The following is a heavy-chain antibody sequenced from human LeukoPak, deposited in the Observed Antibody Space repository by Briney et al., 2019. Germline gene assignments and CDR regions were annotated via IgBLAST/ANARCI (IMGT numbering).Heavy chain of an antibody. D-gene: IGHD3-10*01. Sequence: PGGSLRLSCAASGFTFSSYSMNWVRQAPGKGLEWVSYISSSSSTIYYADSVKGRFTISRDNAENTLYLQMNSLRPEDTATYYCVRGELLGAFDIWGQGIMVTVSP. CDR2: ISSSSSTI. V-gene: IGHV3-48*04. J-gene: IGHJ3*02. CDR1: GFTFSSYS. CDR3: VRGELLGAFDI.